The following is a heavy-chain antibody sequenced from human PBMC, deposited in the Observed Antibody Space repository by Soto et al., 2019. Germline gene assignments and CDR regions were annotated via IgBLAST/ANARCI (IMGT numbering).Heavy chain of an antibody. CDR1: GYTFTSYG. J-gene: IGHJ3*02. CDR3: ARDGIVVVPAAFPGADAFDI. Sequence: ASVKVSCKASGYTFTSYGISWVRQAPGQGLEWMGWISAYNGNTNYAQKLQGRVTMTTDTSTSTAYMELRSLRSDDTAVYYCARDGIVVVPAAFPGADAFDIWGQGTMVTVSS. CDR2: ISAYNGNT. V-gene: IGHV1-18*01. D-gene: IGHD2-2*01.